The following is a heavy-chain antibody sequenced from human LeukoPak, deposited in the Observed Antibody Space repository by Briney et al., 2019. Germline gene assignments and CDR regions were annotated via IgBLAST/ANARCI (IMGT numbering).Heavy chain of an antibody. D-gene: IGHD5-18*01. Sequence: GRCLRLSCAASGFTFSSYWMSWVRQAPGKGLEWVANIKQDGSEKYYVDSVKGRFTISRDNAKNSLYLQMNSLRAEDTAVYYCARLSGYSYGLNFDYWGRGSLVTVSS. J-gene: IGHJ4*02. CDR2: IKQDGSEK. CDR3: ARLSGYSYGLNFDY. CDR1: GFTFSSYW. V-gene: IGHV3-7*01.